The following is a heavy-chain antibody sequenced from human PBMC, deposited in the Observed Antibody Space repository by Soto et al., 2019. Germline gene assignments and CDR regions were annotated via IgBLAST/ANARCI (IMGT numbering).Heavy chain of an antibody. CDR3: ARGPQITFTYYYDSSGYYTGFDY. V-gene: IGHV4-59*01. CDR2: IYYSGST. D-gene: IGHD3-22*01. J-gene: IGHJ4*02. CDR1: GGSISSYY. Sequence: PSETLSLTCTVSGGSISSYYWSWIRQPPGKGLEWIGYIYYSGSTNYNPSLKSRVTISVDTSKNQFSLKLSSVTAADTAVYYCARGPQITFTYYYDSSGYYTGFDYWGQGTLVTV.